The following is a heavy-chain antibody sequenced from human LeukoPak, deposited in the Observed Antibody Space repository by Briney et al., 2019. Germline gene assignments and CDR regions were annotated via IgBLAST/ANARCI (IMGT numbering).Heavy chain of an antibody. CDR1: GGSMTNHY. V-gene: IGHV4-59*06. J-gene: IGHJ5*02. D-gene: IGHD3-22*01. CDR3: ARAYYYDTPNWFDP. CDR2: IYYSGST. Sequence: SETLSLTCTVSGGSMTNHYWSWIRQPAGKGLEWIGYIYYSGSTYYNPSLKSRVTISVDTSKNQFSLKLSSVTAADTAVYYCARAYYYDTPNWFDPWGQGTLVTVSS.